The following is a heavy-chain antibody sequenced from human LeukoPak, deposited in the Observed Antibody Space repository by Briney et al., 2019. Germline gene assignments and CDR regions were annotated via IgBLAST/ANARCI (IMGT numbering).Heavy chain of an antibody. Sequence: SETLSLTCTVSGGSIRSYYWSWIRQPPGKGLEWIGYIYYSGSTNYNPSLKSRVTISVDTSKNQFSLKLSSVTAADTAVYYCAKDLSPDSSGWYFTDFFDYWGQGTLVTVSS. D-gene: IGHD6-19*01. V-gene: IGHV4-59*12. J-gene: IGHJ4*02. CDR1: GGSIRSYY. CDR2: IYYSGST. CDR3: AKDLSPDSSGWYFTDFFDY.